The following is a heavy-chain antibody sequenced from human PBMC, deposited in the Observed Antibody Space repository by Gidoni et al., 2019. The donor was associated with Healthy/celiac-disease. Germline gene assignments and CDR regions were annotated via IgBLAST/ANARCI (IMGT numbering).Heavy chain of an antibody. D-gene: IGHD5-12*01. CDR3: ARAMGVERGYSGYRSSAFDI. Sequence: EVQLVESGGGLVQPGGSLRLSCAASGFTFSSYDLHWVRPATGKGLEWVSAIGTAGDTYYPGSVKGRFTISRENAKNSLYLQMNSLRAGDTAVYYCARAMGVERGYSGYRSSAFDIWGQGTMVTVSS. CDR2: IGTAGDT. CDR1: GFTFSSYD. J-gene: IGHJ3*02. V-gene: IGHV3-13*01.